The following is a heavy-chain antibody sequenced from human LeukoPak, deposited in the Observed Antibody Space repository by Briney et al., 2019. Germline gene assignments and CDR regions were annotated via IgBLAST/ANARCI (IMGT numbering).Heavy chain of an antibody. CDR3: ARVMTYSSGWYLDY. V-gene: IGHV3-11*04. D-gene: IGHD6-19*01. CDR2: INSSGSTI. CDR1: GFTFSDYY. Sequence: SGGSLRLSCAASGFTFSDYYMSWIRQAPGKGLEWVSYINSSGSTIYYADSVKGRFTISRDNAKNSLYLQMNSLRAEDTAVYYCARVMTYSSGWYLDYWGQGTLITVSS. J-gene: IGHJ4*02.